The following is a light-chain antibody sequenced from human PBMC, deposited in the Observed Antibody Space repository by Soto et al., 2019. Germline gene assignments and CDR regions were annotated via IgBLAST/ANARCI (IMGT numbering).Light chain of an antibody. CDR1: SSTIGSNT. V-gene: IGLV1-44*01. J-gene: IGLJ3*02. Sequence: QSVLTQPPSASGTPGQRVTISCSGSSSTIGSNTVNWYQQLPGTAPKLLIYNNNQRPSGVPDRFSGSKSGTSASLAISGLQSEDEADYYCAAWDDSLNGPVFGGGTKVTVL. CDR2: NNN. CDR3: AAWDDSLNGPV.